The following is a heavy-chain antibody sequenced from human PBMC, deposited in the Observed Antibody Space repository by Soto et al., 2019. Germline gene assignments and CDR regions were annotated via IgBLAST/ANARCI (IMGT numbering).Heavy chain of an antibody. CDR2: ISAYNGNT. CDR1: GYTFTSYG. Sequence: QVQLVQSGAEVKKPGASVKVSGKPSGYTFTSYGITWVRQAPGQGLEWMGWISAYNGNTNYPQKLQGRVTMTTDTATSTAYMELRSLRSDVTAVYYCARPTGYYYGMDVWGQGTTVTVSS. V-gene: IGHV1-18*01. J-gene: IGHJ6*02. CDR3: ARPTGYYYGMDV.